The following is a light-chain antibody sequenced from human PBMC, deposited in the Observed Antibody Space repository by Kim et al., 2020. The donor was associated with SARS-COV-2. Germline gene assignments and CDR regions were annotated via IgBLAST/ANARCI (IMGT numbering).Light chain of an antibody. J-gene: IGLJ3*02. CDR2: GNN. CDR1: SSNIGAGYD. V-gene: IGLV1-40*01. CDR3: QSYDSSLSGGV. Sequence: QRVTISCPGSSSNIGAGYDVHWYRQIPGTAPRLLIYGNNNRPSGVPDRFSGSKSATSASLAITGLQAEDEADYYCQSYDSSLSGGVFGGGTQLTVL.